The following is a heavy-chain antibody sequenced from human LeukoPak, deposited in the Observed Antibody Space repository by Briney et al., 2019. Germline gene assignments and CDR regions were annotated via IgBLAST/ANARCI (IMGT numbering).Heavy chain of an antibody. J-gene: IGHJ5*02. D-gene: IGHD3-22*01. CDR3: AKDAPEIA. CDR1: GFTFSSYG. V-gene: IGHV3-30*02. CDR2: IRYDGSNK. Sequence: GGSLRLSCAASGFTFSSYGMHWVRQAPGKGLEWVAFIRYDGSNKYYADSVKGRFTISRDNSKNTLYLQMNRLRAEDTAVYYCAKDAPEIAWGQGTLVTVSS.